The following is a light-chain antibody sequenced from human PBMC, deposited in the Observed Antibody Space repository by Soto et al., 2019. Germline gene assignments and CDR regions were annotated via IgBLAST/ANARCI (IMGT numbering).Light chain of an antibody. CDR3: QHYDSLPIT. V-gene: IGKV3-20*01. J-gene: IGKJ5*01. Sequence: IVMTQSPATLSVSPGEIATLSFSASQSVSSNLAWYQQKPGQPPRLLIYGASSRATGIPDRFSGSGSGTDFTLTISRLEPEDFAVFYCQHYDSLPITFGQGIRLEIK. CDR2: GAS. CDR1: QSVSSN.